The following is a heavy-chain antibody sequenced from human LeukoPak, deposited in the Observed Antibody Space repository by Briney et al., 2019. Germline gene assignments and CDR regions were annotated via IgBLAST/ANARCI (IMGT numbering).Heavy chain of an antibody. Sequence: GGSLRLSYAASGFTFDDYAMHWVRQAPGKGLEWVSGISWNSGSIGYADSVKGRFTISRDNAKNSLYLQMNSLRAEDTALYYCAKVGYSYDWGQGTLVTVSS. J-gene: IGHJ4*02. CDR2: ISWNSGSI. CDR1: GFTFDDYA. D-gene: IGHD5-18*01. CDR3: AKVGYSYD. V-gene: IGHV3-9*01.